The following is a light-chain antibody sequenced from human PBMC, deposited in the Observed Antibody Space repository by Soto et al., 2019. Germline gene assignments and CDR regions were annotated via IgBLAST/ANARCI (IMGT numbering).Light chain of an antibody. CDR3: QQYTRAPLT. J-gene: IGKJ1*01. CDR2: GAS. V-gene: IGKV3-20*01. CDR1: QGIGDT. Sequence: EVVMRQSPPTLSGSPGEGATLSGRASQGIGDTLAWYQQKPGQAPRLVISGASSRTSGIPDRFSASGSGTDFTLTISRLEPEDFAVYYCQQYTRAPLTFGQGTKVDI.